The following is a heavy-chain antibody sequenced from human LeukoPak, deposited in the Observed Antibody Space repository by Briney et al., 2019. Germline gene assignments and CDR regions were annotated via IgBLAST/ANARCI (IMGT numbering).Heavy chain of an antibody. J-gene: IGHJ4*02. CDR2: TNPSGGST. D-gene: IGHD3-22*01. CDR3: ARDKSSPEYYYDSSGYYSN. Sequence: GASVKVSCKASGYTFTSYYIHWVRQAPGQGLEWMGITNPSGGSTSYAQKFQGRVTMTRDTSTSTVYMELSSLRSEDTAVYYCARDKSSPEYYYDSSGYYSNWGQGTLVTVSS. CDR1: GYTFTSYY. V-gene: IGHV1-46*03.